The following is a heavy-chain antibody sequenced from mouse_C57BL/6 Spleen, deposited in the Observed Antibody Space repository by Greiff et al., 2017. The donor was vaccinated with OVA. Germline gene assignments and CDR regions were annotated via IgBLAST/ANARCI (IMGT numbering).Heavy chain of an antibody. J-gene: IGHJ4*01. V-gene: IGHV1-50*01. CDR1: GYTFTSYW. CDR2: IDPSDSYT. CDR3: ARGYYGSSPHAMDY. Sequence: VQLQQPGAELVKPGASVKLSCKASGYTFTSYWMQWVKQRPGQGLEWIGEIDPSDSYTNSNQKFKGKATLTVDTSSSTAYMQLSSLTSEDSAVYYCARGYYGSSPHAMDYWGQGTSVTVSS. D-gene: IGHD1-1*01.